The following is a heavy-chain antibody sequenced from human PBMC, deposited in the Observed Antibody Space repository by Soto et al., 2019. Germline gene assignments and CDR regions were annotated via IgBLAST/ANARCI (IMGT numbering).Heavy chain of an antibody. CDR3: ARYDFWSGYCFDP. D-gene: IGHD3-3*01. Sequence: PSETLSLTCAVYGGSFSGYYWSWIRQPPGKGLEWIGEINHSGSTNYNPSLKSRVTISVDKSKNQFSLKLSSVTAADTAVYYCARYDFWSGYCFDPWGQGTLVTVSS. CDR1: GGSFSGYY. J-gene: IGHJ5*02. CDR2: INHSGST. V-gene: IGHV4-34*01.